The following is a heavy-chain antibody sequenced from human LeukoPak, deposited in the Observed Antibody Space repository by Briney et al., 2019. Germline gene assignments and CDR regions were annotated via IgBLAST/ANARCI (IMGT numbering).Heavy chain of an antibody. V-gene: IGHV4-4*07. J-gene: IGHJ5*02. CDR2: IYTSGST. CDR1: GGFISSHS. CDR3: ASGVASTGIRWFDP. D-gene: IGHD6-13*01. Sequence: SETLSLTCTVSGGFISSHSWSWIRQDAGKGLEWIGRIYTSGSTNYNPSLKSRVTMSVDTSKNQFSLNLSSVTAADTAVYYCASGVASTGIRWFDPWGQGTLVTVSS.